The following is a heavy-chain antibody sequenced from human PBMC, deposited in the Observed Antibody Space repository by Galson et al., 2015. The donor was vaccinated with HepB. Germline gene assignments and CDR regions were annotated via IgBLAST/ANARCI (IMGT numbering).Heavy chain of an antibody. CDR3: ARDAVDYYYYYMDV. J-gene: IGHJ6*03. CDR1: GVTFSKAW. V-gene: IGHV3-15*01. CDR2: IKSKNDGGAA. Sequence: SLRLSCAASGVTFSKAWMSWVRQAPGKGLEWVGRIKSKNDGGAADYAAPVKGRFSISRDDSKNTLYLQMNSLRAEDTAVYYCARDAVDYYYYYMDVWGKGTTVTVSS.